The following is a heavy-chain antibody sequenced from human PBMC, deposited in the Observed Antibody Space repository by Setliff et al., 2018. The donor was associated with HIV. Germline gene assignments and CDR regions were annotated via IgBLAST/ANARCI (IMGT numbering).Heavy chain of an antibody. CDR2: IYTSGST. V-gene: IGHV4-4*07. Sequence: PSETLSLTCTVSGGSISSYYWSWIRQPAGKGLEWIGRIYTSGSTNYNPSLKSRVTMSVDTSKNQFSLKLSSVTAADTAVYYCARETRGYYDILTGLYYFDYWGQGTLVTVS. CDR1: GGSISSYY. J-gene: IGHJ4*02. D-gene: IGHD3-9*01. CDR3: ARETRGYYDILTGLYYFDY.